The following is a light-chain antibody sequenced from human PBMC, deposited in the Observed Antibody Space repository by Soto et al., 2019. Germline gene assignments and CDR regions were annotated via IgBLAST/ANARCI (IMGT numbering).Light chain of an antibody. V-gene: IGKV1-9*01. CDR2: EAS. Sequence: IQLTLTASTLSASSKGTVTITCRASHDISTFLAWYQQKPGKAPKLLIYEASTLQSGVPSRFSGSGSGTEFTLTLSGLLPEDFAAYHCQRLYTLAFTFGQGTRLEI. CDR3: QRLYTLAFT. CDR1: HDISTF. J-gene: IGKJ5*01.